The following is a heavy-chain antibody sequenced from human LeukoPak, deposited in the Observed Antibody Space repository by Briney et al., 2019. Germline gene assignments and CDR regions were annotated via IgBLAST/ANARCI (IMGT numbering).Heavy chain of an antibody. Sequence: GGSLRLSCAASGFTVSSNYMNWVRQAPGKGLEWVSVIYSGGSTYYADSVKGRFTISRDNSKNTLYLQMNSLRAEDTAVYCCARPYDSSGRIDYWGQGTLVTVSS. CDR2: IYSGGST. CDR3: ARPYDSSGRIDY. V-gene: IGHV3-66*04. D-gene: IGHD3-22*01. CDR1: GFTVSSNY. J-gene: IGHJ4*02.